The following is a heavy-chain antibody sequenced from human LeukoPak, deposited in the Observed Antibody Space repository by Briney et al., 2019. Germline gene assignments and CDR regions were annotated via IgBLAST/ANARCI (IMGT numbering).Heavy chain of an antibody. V-gene: IGHV6-1*01. CDR1: GDSVSRNSVA. CDR2: TYYRSKWYN. J-gene: IGHJ4*02. D-gene: IGHD2-2*01. Sequence: SQTLSLTCAISGDSVSRNSVAWNWIRQSPSRGLEWLGRTYYRSKWYNDYAVSVKSRITINPDTSKNQFSLQLNSVTPEDTAVYYCARGLHCSSYSCSFDYWGQGTLVTVSS. CDR3: ARGLHCSSYSCSFDY.